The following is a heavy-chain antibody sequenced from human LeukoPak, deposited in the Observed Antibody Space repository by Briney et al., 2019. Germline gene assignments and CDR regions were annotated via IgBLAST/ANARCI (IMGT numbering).Heavy chain of an antibody. CDR3: ARTASSCSGGSCSYDY. CDR1: GFTFSSYA. Sequence: GGSLRLSCAASGFTFSSYAMSWVRQAPGKGLEWVSAISGSGGSTYYADSVKGRFTISIDNSKNTLYLQMDSLRAEDTAVYYCARTASSCSGGSCSYDYWGQGTLVTVSS. D-gene: IGHD2-15*01. J-gene: IGHJ4*02. CDR2: ISGSGGST. V-gene: IGHV3-23*01.